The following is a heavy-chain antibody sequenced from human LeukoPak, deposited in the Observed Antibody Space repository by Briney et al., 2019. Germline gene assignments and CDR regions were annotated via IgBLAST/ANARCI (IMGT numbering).Heavy chain of an antibody. CDR3: ARGLRDDYVWASYRFDY. CDR1: GGSFSGYY. V-gene: IGHV4-34*01. D-gene: IGHD3-16*02. CDR2: INHSGST. J-gene: IGHJ4*02. Sequence: SETLSLTCAVYGGSFSGYYWSWIRQPPGKGLEWIGEINHSGSTNYNPSLKSRVTISVDTSQNQSSLKLSSVTAADTAVYYCARGLRDDYVWASYRFDYWGQGTLVTVSS.